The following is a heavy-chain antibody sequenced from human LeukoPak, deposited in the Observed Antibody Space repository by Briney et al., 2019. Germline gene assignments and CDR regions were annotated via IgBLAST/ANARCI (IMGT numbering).Heavy chain of an antibody. J-gene: IGHJ6*02. CDR2: IKQDGSEK. V-gene: IGHV3-7*03. CDR3: AKVRGVADYGDYLYHGMDV. D-gene: IGHD4-17*01. Sequence: GGSLRLSCAASGFTFSSYWMSWVRRAPGKGLEWVANIKQDGSEKYYVDSVKGRFTISRDNAKNTLYLQMNSLRAEDTAVYYCAKVRGVADYGDYLYHGMDVWGQGTTVTVSS. CDR1: GFTFSSYW.